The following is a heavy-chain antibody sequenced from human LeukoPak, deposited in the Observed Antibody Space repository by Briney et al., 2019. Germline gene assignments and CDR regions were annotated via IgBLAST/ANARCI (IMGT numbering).Heavy chain of an antibody. CDR3: ARGNSDAFDI. CDR2: ISTSGESA. CDR1: GFTFSSYA. V-gene: IGHV3-23*01. J-gene: IGHJ3*02. D-gene: IGHD4-23*01. Sequence: GGSLRLSCPVSGFTFSSYAMSWVRQAPGRGLEWVSVISTSGESAYYADSVKGRFTISRDNSKNTLYLQLNSLTAEDTAVYYCARGNSDAFDIWGQGTMVTVSS.